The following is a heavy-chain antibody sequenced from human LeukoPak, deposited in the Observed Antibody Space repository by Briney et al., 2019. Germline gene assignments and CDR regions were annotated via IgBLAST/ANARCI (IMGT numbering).Heavy chain of an antibody. D-gene: IGHD2-15*01. CDR2: IIPIFGTA. J-gene: IGHJ6*03. CDR1: GGTFSSYA. CDR3: AGALGYCSGGSCYGKDYYYYMDV. V-gene: IGHV1-69*05. Sequence: ASVKVSCKASGGTFSSYAISWVRQAPGQGLEWMGRIIPIFGTANYAQKFQGRVTITTDESTSTAYMELSSLRSEDTAVYYCAGALGYCSGGSCYGKDYYYYMDVWGKGTTVTVSS.